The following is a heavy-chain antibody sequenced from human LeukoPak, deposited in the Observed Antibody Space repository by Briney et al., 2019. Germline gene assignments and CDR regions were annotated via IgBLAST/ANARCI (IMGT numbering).Heavy chain of an antibody. CDR3: AREKNYGGNSLFDP. V-gene: IGHV4-34*01. CDR2: INHSGST. CDR1: GGSFSGYY. D-gene: IGHD4-23*01. J-gene: IGHJ5*02. Sequence: SESLSLTCAVFGGSFSGYYLSWIRQPPGKGLEWIGEINHSGSTNYNPSLKSRVTISVDTSKNQFSLKLSSVTVADSAVYFCAREKNYGGNSLFDPWGQGTLVTVSS.